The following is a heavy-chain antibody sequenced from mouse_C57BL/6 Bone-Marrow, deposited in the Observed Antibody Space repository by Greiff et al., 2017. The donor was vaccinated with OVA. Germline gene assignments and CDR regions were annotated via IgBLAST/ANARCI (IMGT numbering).Heavy chain of an antibody. Sequence: EVQRVESEGGLVQPGSSMKLSCTASGFTFSDYYMAWVRQVPEKGLEWVANINYDGSSTYYLDSLQSRFIISRDNAKNILYLQMSSLTSEDTATYYCARGGWDWYFDVWGTGTTVTVSS. CDR2: INYDGSST. V-gene: IGHV5-16*01. CDR1: GFTFSDYY. D-gene: IGHD3-3*01. J-gene: IGHJ1*03. CDR3: ARGGWDWYFDV.